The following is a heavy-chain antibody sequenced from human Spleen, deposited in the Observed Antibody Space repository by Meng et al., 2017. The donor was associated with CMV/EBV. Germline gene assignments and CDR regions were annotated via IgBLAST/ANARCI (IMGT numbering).Heavy chain of an antibody. D-gene: IGHD2-21*02. CDR1: GGSLISSNL. Sequence: QVQLQESGPGLVKPSGTLSLTCAVSGGSLISSNLWTWVRQVPGKGLEWIGEIYQSGSTNYNPSLKSRVTISVDKFKNQFSLKLGSVTAADTAVYYCARIERRRILKYCGSDCSTTDYWGQGTLVTVSS. V-gene: IGHV4-4*02. J-gene: IGHJ4*02. CDR3: ARIERRRILKYCGSDCSTTDY. CDR2: IYQSGST.